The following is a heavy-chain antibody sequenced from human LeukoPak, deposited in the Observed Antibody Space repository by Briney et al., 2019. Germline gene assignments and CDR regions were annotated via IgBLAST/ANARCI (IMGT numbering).Heavy chain of an antibody. CDR2: IIPILGIA. V-gene: IGHV1-69*02. D-gene: IGHD2-21*02. CDR1: GGTFSSYT. CDR3: ARPNDLGMVTAILGY. J-gene: IGHJ4*02. Sequence: SVKVSCKASGGTFSSYTISWVRQAPGQGLEWMGRIIPILGIANYAQKLQGRVTMTTDTSTSTAYMELRSLRSDDTAVYYCARPNDLGMVTAILGYWGQGTLVTVSS.